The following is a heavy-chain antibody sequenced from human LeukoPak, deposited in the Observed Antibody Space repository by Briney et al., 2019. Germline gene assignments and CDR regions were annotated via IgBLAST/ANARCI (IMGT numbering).Heavy chain of an antibody. D-gene: IGHD1-14*01. CDR1: GFTVSSNY. CDR3: TTRGRGY. V-gene: IGHV3-66*01. CDR2: LYSAGTA. Sequence: PGGSLRLSCAASGFTVSSNYMSWVRQAPGKGLEWVSVLYSAGTAYYADSVKGRFTISRDNAKNSLYLQMNSLRAEDTAVYYCTTRGRGYWGQGTLVTVSS. J-gene: IGHJ4*02.